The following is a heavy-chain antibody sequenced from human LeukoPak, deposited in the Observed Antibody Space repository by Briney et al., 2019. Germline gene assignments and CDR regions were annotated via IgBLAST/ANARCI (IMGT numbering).Heavy chain of an antibody. D-gene: IGHD2-2*01. V-gene: IGHV4-39*01. Sequence: SETLSLTCNVSGGSISGSSYYWGWIRQPPGKGLEWIGCIDYSGRTYYNPSLKSRVTISVHTSKTQFSLKLSFVTAAGTAVYYCARRMGVAQLASWGQGTLVTVSS. CDR3: ARRMGVAQLAS. CDR2: IDYSGRT. J-gene: IGHJ5*02. CDR1: GGSISGSSYY.